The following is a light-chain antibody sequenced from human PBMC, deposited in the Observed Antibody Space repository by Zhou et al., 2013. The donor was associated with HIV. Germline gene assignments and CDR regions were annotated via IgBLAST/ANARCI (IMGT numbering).Light chain of an antibody. Sequence: EIVLTQSPGTLSLSPGERATLSCRASQSVSSSYLAWYQQKPGQAPRLLIYGASSRATGIPARFSGSGSGTEFTLTISRLQSEDFAVYYCQQYNNWPPRTFGQGTKLEIK. CDR3: QQYNNWPPRT. J-gene: IGKJ2*01. CDR2: GAS. V-gene: IGKV3-15*01. CDR1: QSVSSSY.